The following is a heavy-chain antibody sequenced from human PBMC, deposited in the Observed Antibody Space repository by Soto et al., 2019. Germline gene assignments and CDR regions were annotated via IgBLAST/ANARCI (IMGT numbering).Heavy chain of an antibody. J-gene: IGHJ6*01. CDR2: IIPIFGTA. Sequence: SVKVSCKASGGTFSSYAISWVRQAPGQGLEWMGGIIPIFGTANYAQKFQGRVTITADESTSTAYMELSSLRSEDTAVYYCARDHRRYYDFWSGYYYAPYYYDMY. CDR1: GGTFSSYA. V-gene: IGHV1-69*13. CDR3: ARDHRRYYDFWSGYYYAPYYYDMY. D-gene: IGHD3-3*01.